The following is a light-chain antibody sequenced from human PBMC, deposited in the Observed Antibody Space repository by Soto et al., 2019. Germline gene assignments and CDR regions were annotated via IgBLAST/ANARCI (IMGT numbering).Light chain of an antibody. CDR1: QSISGW. V-gene: IGKV1-5*01. J-gene: IGKJ1*01. Sequence: DVQMTQSPSTLSASVGDRVTITCRASQSISGWLAWYQQRPGKAPKLLIYDASSLESGVPSRFSGSGSGTKFTLTISSLQPDDFATYYCQQYNSYPWTFGQGTKVDI. CDR3: QQYNSYPWT. CDR2: DAS.